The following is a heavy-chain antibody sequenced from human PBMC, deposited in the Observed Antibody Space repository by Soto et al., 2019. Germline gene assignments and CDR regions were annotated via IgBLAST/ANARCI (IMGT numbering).Heavy chain of an antibody. CDR3: ASGIQLWLRRINDGYSG. CDR1: GGTFSTYA. J-gene: IGHJ4*02. CDR2: IIPMFGTA. D-gene: IGHD5-18*01. V-gene: IGHV1-69*12. Sequence: QVQLVQSGAEVKKPESSVKVSCKAPGGTFSTYAISWVRQAPGQGLEWMGGIIPMFGTANYAQRFQDRVTMTADESTNTVYMEPSSLRTEDTAVYFCASGIQLWLRRINDGYSGWGQGTLVTVSS.